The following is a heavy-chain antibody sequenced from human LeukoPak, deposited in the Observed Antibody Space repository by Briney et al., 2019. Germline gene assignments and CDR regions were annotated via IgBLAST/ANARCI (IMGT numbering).Heavy chain of an antibody. D-gene: IGHD5-24*01. CDR3: AARRDGHNM. Sequence: GGSLRLSCAASGFTFSSYSMTWVRQAPGKGLECVANIKQDGSEKYYVDSVKGRFTISRDNAKNSLYLQMNSLRAEDTAVYYCAARRDGHNMWGQGTLVTVSS. CDR2: IKQDGSEK. V-gene: IGHV3-7*01. CDR1: GFTFSSYS. J-gene: IGHJ4*02.